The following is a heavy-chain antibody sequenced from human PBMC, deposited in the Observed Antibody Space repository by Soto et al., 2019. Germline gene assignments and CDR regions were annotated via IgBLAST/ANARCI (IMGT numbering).Heavy chain of an antibody. Sequence: EVQLVESGGGLVKPGGSLRLSCAASGFTFSSYSMNWVRQAPGKGLEWVSSISSSSSYIYYADSVKGRFTISRDNAKNSLYLQRNSLRAEDTAVYYCARDKQYCSSTSCYTGDYYGMDVWGQGTTVTVSS. J-gene: IGHJ6*02. CDR2: ISSSSSYI. CDR3: ARDKQYCSSTSCYTGDYYGMDV. D-gene: IGHD2-2*02. V-gene: IGHV3-21*01. CDR1: GFTFSSYS.